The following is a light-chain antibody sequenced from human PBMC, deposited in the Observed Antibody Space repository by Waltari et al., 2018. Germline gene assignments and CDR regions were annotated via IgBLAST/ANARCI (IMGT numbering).Light chain of an antibody. CDR1: QSISSY. CDR3: QQSYSTLPLT. CDR2: AAS. Sequence: DIQMIQSPSSLSASVGDSVTITCRAGQSISSYLNWYQQKPGKAPKLLFYAASSLQSGVPSRFSGSGSGTDFTLTISSLQPEDFATYYCQQSYSTLPLTFGGGTKVEIK. J-gene: IGKJ4*01. V-gene: IGKV1-39*01.